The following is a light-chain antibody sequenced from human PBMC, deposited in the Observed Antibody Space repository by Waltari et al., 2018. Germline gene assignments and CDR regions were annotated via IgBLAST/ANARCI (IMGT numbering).Light chain of an antibody. CDR3: QQYGSSPLT. J-gene: IGKJ5*01. V-gene: IGKV3-20*01. Sequence: EIVLTQSPGTLFLSPGESATLSCRASQSVSNNQIAWYQQSPGQAPRRVIYGAFARATAIPDRFSGTGSGTDFTLTISRLEPEDFAMYYCQQYGSSPLTFGQGTRLEIK. CDR2: GAF. CDR1: QSVSNNQ.